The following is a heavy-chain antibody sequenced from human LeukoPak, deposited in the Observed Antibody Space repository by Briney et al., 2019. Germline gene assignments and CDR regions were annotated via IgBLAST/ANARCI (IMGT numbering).Heavy chain of an antibody. CDR3: ARDQGSGWSPHSNFDY. D-gene: IGHD6-19*01. J-gene: IGHJ4*02. Sequence: TGGSLRLSCAASGFTFSSYWMSWVRQAPGKGLEWVANIKQDGSEKYYVDSVKGRFTISRDNAKNSLYLQMNSLRAEDTAVYYCARDQGSGWSPHSNFDYWGQGTLVTVSS. V-gene: IGHV3-7*01. CDR2: IKQDGSEK. CDR1: GFTFSSYW.